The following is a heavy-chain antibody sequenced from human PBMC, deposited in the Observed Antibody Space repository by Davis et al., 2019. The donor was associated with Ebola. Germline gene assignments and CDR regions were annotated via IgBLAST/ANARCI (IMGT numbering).Heavy chain of an antibody. V-gene: IGHV3-21*04. Sequence: GGSLRLSCAASGFTFSSYSMNWVRQAPGKGLEWVSSISSSSSYIYYADSVKGRFTFSRDNAKHSLYLQMNSLRAEDTAVYYCAKHLGYCSTTNCPRFHDSWGQGTLVTVSS. J-gene: IGHJ4*02. CDR2: ISSSSSYI. D-gene: IGHD2-2*01. CDR3: AKHLGYCSTTNCPRFHDS. CDR1: GFTFSSYS.